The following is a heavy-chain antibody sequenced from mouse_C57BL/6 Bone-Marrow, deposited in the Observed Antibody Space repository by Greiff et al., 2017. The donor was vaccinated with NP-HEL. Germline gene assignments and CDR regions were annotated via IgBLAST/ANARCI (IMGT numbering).Heavy chain of an antibody. CDR1: GYTFTSYD. Sequence: QVQLQQSGPELVKPGASVKLSCKASGYTFTSYDINWVKQRPGQGLEWIGWIYPSDGSTKYNEKFKGKATLSVDTSSSTAYMELHSLTSEDSAVYFCAMIRRIPFAYWGQGTLVTVSA. D-gene: IGHD2-12*01. V-gene: IGHV1-85*01. CDR2: IYPSDGST. CDR3: AMIRRIPFAY. J-gene: IGHJ3*01.